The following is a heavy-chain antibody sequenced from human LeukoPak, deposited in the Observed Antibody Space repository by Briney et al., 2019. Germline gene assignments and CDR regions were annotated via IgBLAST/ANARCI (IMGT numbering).Heavy chain of an antibody. V-gene: IGHV3-21*01. CDR1: GFTFSSYS. CDR2: ISSSSSYI. D-gene: IGHD3-22*01. CDR3: AKDAAYYYDSSGYPGGMTFDI. Sequence: GGSLRLSCAASGFTFSSYSMNWVRQAPGKGLEWVSSISSSSSYIYYADSVKGRFTISRDNAKNSLYLQMNSLRAEDTAVYYCAKDAAYYYDSSGYPGGMTFDIWGQGTMVTVSS. J-gene: IGHJ3*02.